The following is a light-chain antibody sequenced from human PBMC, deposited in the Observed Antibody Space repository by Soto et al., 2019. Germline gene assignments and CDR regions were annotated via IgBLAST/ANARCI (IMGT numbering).Light chain of an antibody. J-gene: IGKJ3*01. V-gene: IGKV4-1*01. CDR3: QQYYLNPFT. CDR1: QTVLYSSNNKNY. CDR2: WAS. Sequence: DIVMTQSPDSLAVSLGERATINCKSSQTVLYSSNNKNYLAWYQQKPGQPPKLLIYWASTRESGVPDRFSGSGSGTDFTLTISSLQAEDVAVYYCQQYYLNPFTFGPGTKVDIK.